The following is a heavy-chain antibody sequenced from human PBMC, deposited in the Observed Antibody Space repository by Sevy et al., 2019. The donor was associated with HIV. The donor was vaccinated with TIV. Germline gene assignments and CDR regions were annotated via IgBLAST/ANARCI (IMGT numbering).Heavy chain of an antibody. D-gene: IGHD3-22*01. CDR2: ISSDGSSQ. CDR3: AGGVVIGTTFDY. V-gene: IGHV3-30*03. CDR1: GFTFSSYG. J-gene: IGHJ4*02. Sequence: GGSLRLSCAVSGFTFSSYGMHWVRQAPGKGLEWVAVISSDGSSQDYADSVKGRFTISRDNAKNSLYLQMNSLRAEDTAVYYCAGGVVIGTTFDYWGQGTLVTVSS.